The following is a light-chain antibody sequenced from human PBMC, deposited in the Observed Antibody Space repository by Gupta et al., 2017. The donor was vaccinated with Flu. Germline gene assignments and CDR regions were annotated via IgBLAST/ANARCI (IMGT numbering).Light chain of an antibody. CDR3: MQGSRWPWA. Sequence: DVVMSQSLLPLPVTLGQPASISCRSSQSLVYSDGNTYLHWFQQRPGQSPRRLIYQVSHRESGVPDRFSGSGSGTDFTLKITRVEAEDVGVYYCMQGSRWPWAFGQGTKVEIK. J-gene: IGKJ1*01. V-gene: IGKV2-30*01. CDR1: QSLVYSDGNTY. CDR2: QVS.